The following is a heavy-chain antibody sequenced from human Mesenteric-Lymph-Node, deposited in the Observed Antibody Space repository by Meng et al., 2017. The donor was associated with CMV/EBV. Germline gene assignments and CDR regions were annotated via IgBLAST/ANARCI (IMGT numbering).Heavy chain of an antibody. V-gene: IGHV3-33*01. J-gene: IGHJ6*02. CDR2: IWYDGSNK. D-gene: IGHD2-15*01. CDR1: GFTFSSYG. CDR3: ARAVVVAANGGYYYYYYGMDV. Sequence: GESLKISCAASGFTFSSYGMHWVRQAPGKGLEWVAVIWYDGSNKYYADSVKGRFTISRDNSKNTQYLQMNSLRAEDTAVYYCARAVVVAANGGYYYYYYGMDVWGQGTTVTVSS.